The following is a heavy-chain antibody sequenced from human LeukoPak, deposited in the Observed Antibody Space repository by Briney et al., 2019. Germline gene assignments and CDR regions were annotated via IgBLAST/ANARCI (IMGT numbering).Heavy chain of an antibody. CDR1: GFTLSSYA. V-gene: IGHV3-23*01. D-gene: IGHD2-21*01. J-gene: IGHJ4*02. CDR2: ISVSGNT. Sequence: GGSLRLSCAASGFTLSSYAMSWVRQASGKGLEWVSAISVSGNTYHADSVKGRFTISRDSSKNTLYLQMNRLRAEDAAVYYCAKAPVTTCSGAYCYPFDYWGQGTLVTVSS. CDR3: AKAPVTTCSGAYCYPFDY.